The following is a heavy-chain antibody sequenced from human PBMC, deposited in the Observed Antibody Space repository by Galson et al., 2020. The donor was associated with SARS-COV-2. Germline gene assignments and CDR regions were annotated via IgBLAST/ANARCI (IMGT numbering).Heavy chain of an antibody. CDR2: IKSKTDGGTT. Sequence: GGSLRLSCAASGFTFSNAWMSWVRQAPGKGLEWVGRIKSKTDGGTTDYAAPVKGRFTISRDDSKNTLYLQMNSLKTEDTAVYYCTTAFQWLVPNEYFQHWGQGTLVTVSS. D-gene: IGHD6-19*01. J-gene: IGHJ1*01. CDR1: GFTFSNAW. CDR3: TTAFQWLVPNEYFQH. V-gene: IGHV3-15*01.